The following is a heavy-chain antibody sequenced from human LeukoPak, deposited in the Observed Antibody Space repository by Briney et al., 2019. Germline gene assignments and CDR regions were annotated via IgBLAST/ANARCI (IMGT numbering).Heavy chain of an antibody. CDR2: IYSSGST. D-gene: IGHD6-19*01. J-gene: IGHJ4*02. CDR1: GASVSGSPYY. CDR3: VKSGGYGLIDY. V-gene: IGHV4-39*01. Sequence: SETLSLTCTVSGASVSGSPYYWGWIRQPPGKGLEWIGSIYSSGSTYYNASLQSRVTISIDMSKNQFSLRLSSVTAADTAMYYCVKSGGYGLIDYWGQGTLVTVSS.